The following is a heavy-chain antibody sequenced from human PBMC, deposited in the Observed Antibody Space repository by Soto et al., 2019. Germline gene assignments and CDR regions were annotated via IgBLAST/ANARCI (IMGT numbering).Heavy chain of an antibody. V-gene: IGHV3-74*01. J-gene: IGHJ5*02. CDR3: VRNYSGTYGCFDP. D-gene: IGHD1-26*01. CDR1: GFTISSHW. Sequence: EVQLVESGGGLVQPGGSLRLSCAASGFTISSHWMHWVRQAPGKGLVWVSRINSDGSSTSYADSVKGRFIISRDNAKNTLYLQMNSLRAEDTAVYYCVRNYSGTYGCFDPWGQGTLVTVSS. CDR2: INSDGSST.